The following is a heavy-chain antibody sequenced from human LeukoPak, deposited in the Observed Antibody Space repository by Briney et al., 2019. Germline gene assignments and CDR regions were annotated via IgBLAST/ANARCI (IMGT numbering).Heavy chain of an antibody. CDR1: GYSFTSYW. CDR3: VLNYYDSSGYTRTNEFDI. D-gene: IGHD3-22*01. J-gene: IGHJ3*02. Sequence: GESLKISGKGSGYSFTSYWIGWLRQMPGKGLEWMGIIYPGDSDTRYSPSFQGQVTISADKSISTAYLQWSSLKASDTAMYYCVLNYYDSSGYTRTNEFDIWGQGTMVTVSS. V-gene: IGHV5-51*01. CDR2: IYPGDSDT.